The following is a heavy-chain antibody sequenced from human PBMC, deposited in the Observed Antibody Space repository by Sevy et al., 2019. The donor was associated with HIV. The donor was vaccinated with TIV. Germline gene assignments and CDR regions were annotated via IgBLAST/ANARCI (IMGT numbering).Heavy chain of an antibody. V-gene: IGHV4-59*08. D-gene: IGHD1-26*01. J-gene: IGHJ4*02. Sequence: SETLSLTCTVSGGSITSLYWNWIRRPPEKGLEWIASIYYNGHINYNPSLKSRVTLSLDTSKNQFSLRLSSVTAADTAMYYCAGENAWGRGYSWGQGTLVTVSS. CDR1: GGSITSLY. CDR2: IYYNGHI. CDR3: AGENAWGRGYS.